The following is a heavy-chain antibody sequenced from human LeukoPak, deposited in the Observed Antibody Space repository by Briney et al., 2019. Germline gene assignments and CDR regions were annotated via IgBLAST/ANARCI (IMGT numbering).Heavy chain of an antibody. Sequence: SETLSLTCAVYGGSFSGYYWSWIRQPPGKGLEWIGEINHSGSTNYNPSLKSRVTISVDTSKNQFSLKLSSVTAADTAVYYCARGSNGDYGYNWFDPWGQGTLVTVSS. D-gene: IGHD4-17*01. CDR2: INHSGST. CDR1: GGSFSGYY. J-gene: IGHJ5*02. CDR3: ARGSNGDYGYNWFDP. V-gene: IGHV4-34*01.